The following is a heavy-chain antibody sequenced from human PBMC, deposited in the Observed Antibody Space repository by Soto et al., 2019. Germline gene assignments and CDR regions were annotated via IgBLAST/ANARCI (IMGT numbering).Heavy chain of an antibody. CDR1: GYTFISQG. D-gene: IGHD2-15*01. Sequence: QVQLVQSGVEVKKPGASVKVSCKASGYTFISQGISSVRQAPGQGRERMGWISGKNVNTNYAQKLQLRVTLTTHTSTSTAYMELRSLRSDDTAMYYCARVSSSIVVVPDYVMDVWGQGTTVTVSS. CDR3: ARVSSSIVVVPDYVMDV. V-gene: IGHV1-18*01. CDR2: ISGKNVNT. J-gene: IGHJ6*02.